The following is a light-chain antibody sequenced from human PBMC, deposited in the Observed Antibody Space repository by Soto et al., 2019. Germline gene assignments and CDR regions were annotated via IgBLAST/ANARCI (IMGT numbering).Light chain of an antibody. V-gene: IGKV1-8*01. J-gene: IGKJ3*01. CDR2: AAS. CDR3: QQYYSYPLS. Sequence: AIRVNQSVFALSAYTGERVTLTCLASQGISSYLAWYQQKPGKAPKLLIYAASTLQSGVPSRFSGSGSGTDFTLTISCLQSEDFATYYCQQYYSYPLSFGPGTKVDIK. CDR1: QGISSY.